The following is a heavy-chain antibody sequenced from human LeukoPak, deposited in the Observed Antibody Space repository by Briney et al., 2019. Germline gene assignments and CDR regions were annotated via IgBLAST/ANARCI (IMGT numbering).Heavy chain of an antibody. J-gene: IGHJ4*02. Sequence: GGSLRLSCAASGFTVSSHWMSWVRQAPGKGLEWVANIREDGSLQYYVDSVAGRFTISRDNARKSVFLQMNTLRIDDTVVYYCTRVSGAYDVSDYWGQGALVTVSS. V-gene: IGHV3-7*03. D-gene: IGHD3-3*01. CDR2: IREDGSLQ. CDR1: GFTVSSHW. CDR3: TRVSGAYDVSDY.